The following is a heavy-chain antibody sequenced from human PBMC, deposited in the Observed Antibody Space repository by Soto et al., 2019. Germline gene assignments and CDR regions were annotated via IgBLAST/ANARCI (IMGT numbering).Heavy chain of an antibody. CDR2: IYWDDDK. CDR3: GQRLRAYGLGRERANYIDP. J-gene: IGHJ5*02. Sequence: QITLKESGPTLVRPTQTLTLTCTFSGFSLSTTGVGVGWIRQPPGKALEWLALIYWDDDKRYSPSLKSRLTITKDTSKKEVILTMTQMDPVGTATYYRGQRLRAYGLGRERANYIDPWGQGTLVTVSS. D-gene: IGHD3-10*01. V-gene: IGHV2-5*02. CDR1: GFSLSTTGVG.